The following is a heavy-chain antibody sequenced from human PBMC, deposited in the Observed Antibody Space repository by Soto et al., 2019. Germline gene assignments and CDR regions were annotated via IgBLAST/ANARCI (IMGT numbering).Heavy chain of an antibody. CDR1: GYTFTNYG. CDR2: ISGYNGNT. V-gene: IGHV1-18*01. Sequence: QVQVVQSGDEVKKPGASVKVSCKASGYTFTNYGFSWVRQAPGQGLEWMGWISGYNGNTKYAEKFQGRVTMTTDTSXXTAHMERRSLRSDGTAVYYCAREGQAPYYYYGMDVWGQGTAVTVSS. CDR3: AREGQAPYYYYGMDV. J-gene: IGHJ6*02.